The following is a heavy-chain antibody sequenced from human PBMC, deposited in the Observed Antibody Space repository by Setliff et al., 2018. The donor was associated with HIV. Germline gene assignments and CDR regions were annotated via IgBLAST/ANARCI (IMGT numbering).Heavy chain of an antibody. V-gene: IGHV3-64*01. J-gene: IGHJ1*01. CDR1: GFSITDYI. Sequence: GSLRLSCVVSGFSITDYIIHWVRQAPGKGLEYVAAISNEEGKTYYSNSVRGRFVISRDDARNTVYLQLGSLTNDDMAMYYCARAERSTGYYSHYFHHWGQGALVTVSS. D-gene: IGHD3-9*01. CDR2: ISNEEGKT. CDR3: ARAERSTGYYSHYFHH.